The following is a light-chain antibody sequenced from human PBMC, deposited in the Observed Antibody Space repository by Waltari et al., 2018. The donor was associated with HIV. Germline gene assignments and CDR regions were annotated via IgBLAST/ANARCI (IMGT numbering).Light chain of an antibody. J-gene: IGLJ3*02. CDR2: EVT. V-gene: IGLV2-14*01. Sequence: QSALTQPASVSGSPGQSITISCAGTSSSVGHYNLVSWYQQHPGKAPKLIVFEVTNRPSGLSSRFSGSKSDNTASLTISGLQAEDEADYYCCSYTTSDTWVFGGGTKLTVL. CDR1: SSSVGHYNL. CDR3: CSYTTSDTWV.